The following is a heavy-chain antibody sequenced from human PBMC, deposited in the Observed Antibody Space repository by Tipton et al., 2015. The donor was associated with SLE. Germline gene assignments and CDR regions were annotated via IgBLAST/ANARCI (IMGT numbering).Heavy chain of an antibody. D-gene: IGHD7-27*01. CDR3: VRVGTPDYYMDV. CDR2: IGWDSAYI. V-gene: IGHV3-9*01. Sequence: SLRLSCAASGFTFYDYVMHWVRPAPGKGLEWVAGIGWDSAYIAYEDSVEGRLTISRDKAKKSLYLQMDRLRPDDTAFYYCVRVGTPDYYMDVWGKGTRVTVSS. J-gene: IGHJ6*03. CDR1: GFTFYDYV.